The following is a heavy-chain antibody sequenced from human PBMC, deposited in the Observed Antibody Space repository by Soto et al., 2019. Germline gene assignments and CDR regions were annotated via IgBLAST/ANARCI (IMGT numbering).Heavy chain of an antibody. D-gene: IGHD6-13*01. J-gene: IGHJ4*02. CDR2: ISYDGSNK. V-gene: IGHV3-30-3*01. Sequence: GGSLRLSCAASGFTFSSYAMHWVRQAPGKGLEWVAVISYDGSNKYYADSVKGRFTISRDNSKNTLYLQMNSLRAEDTAVYYCASSMYSSSWYVYWGQGPLVTVSS. CDR3: ASSMYSSSWYVY. CDR1: GFTFSSYA.